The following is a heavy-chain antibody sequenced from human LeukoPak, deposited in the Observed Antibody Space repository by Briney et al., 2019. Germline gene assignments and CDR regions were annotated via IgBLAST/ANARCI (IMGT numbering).Heavy chain of an antibody. Sequence: PGGSLRLSCAASGFTFDDYGMSWVHQTPGKGLEWVSGINWNGKSTGYADSVKGRFTISRDNAKNSLYLQMNSLRAEDTAFYYCARGGITIFGGIIYQDYWGQGILVTVSS. CDR3: ARGGITIFGGIIYQDY. CDR2: INWNGKST. CDR1: GFTFDDYG. J-gene: IGHJ4*02. V-gene: IGHV3-20*04. D-gene: IGHD3-3*01.